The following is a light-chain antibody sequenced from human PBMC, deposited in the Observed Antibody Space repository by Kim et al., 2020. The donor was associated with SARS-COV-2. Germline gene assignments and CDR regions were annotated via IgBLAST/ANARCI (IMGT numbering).Light chain of an antibody. J-gene: IGKJ4*01. CDR3: QQSYSTPLT. CDR1: QSISSY. V-gene: IGKV1-39*01. CDR2: AAS. Sequence: ASVGDRVTITCRASQSISSYLDWYQQKPGKAPKLLIYAASSLQSGVPSRFSGTGSGTDFTLTISSLQPEDFATYYCQQSYSTPLTFGGGTKVDIK.